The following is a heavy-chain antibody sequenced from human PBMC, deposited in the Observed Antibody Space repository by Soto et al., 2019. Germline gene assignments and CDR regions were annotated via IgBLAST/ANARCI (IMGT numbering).Heavy chain of an antibody. CDR1: GGTFSSYA. V-gene: IGHV1-69*01. CDR3: ARTIAVAGTSYYYYGMDV. Sequence: QVQLVQSGAEVKKPGSSVKVSCKASGGTFSSYAISWVRQAPGQGLEWMGGIIPIFGTANYAQKFQGRVTIPADESTSTAYMELSSLRSEDTAVYYCARTIAVAGTSYYYYGMDVWGQGTTVTVSS. J-gene: IGHJ6*02. D-gene: IGHD6-19*01. CDR2: IIPIFGTA.